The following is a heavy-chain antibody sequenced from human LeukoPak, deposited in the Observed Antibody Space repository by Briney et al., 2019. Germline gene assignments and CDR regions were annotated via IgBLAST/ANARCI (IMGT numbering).Heavy chain of an antibody. CDR1: GFTFSSYA. CDR2: ISGSGGST. V-gene: IGHV3-23*01. Sequence: PGGSLRLSCAASGFTFSSYAMSWVRQAPGKGLEWVSAISGSGGSTYYADSVKGRFTISRDNAKNSLYLQMNSLRAEDTAVYYCARGSIAATYLDYWGQGTLVTVSS. D-gene: IGHD6-13*01. CDR3: ARGSIAATYLDY. J-gene: IGHJ4*02.